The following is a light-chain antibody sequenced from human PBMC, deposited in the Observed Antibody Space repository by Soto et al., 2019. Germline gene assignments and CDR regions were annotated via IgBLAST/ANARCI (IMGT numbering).Light chain of an antibody. CDR1: SNDVGGYKY. CDR3: TSFTSSNTYV. V-gene: IGLV2-14*01. CDR2: EVG. J-gene: IGLJ1*01. Sequence: QSALTQPASVSASPGQSITISCTGASNDVGGYKYVSWYQQHPGKAPKLMIYEVGNRPSGISDRFSGSKSGNTASLTISGLQAEDEADYYCTSFTSSNTYVFGSGTKVTVL.